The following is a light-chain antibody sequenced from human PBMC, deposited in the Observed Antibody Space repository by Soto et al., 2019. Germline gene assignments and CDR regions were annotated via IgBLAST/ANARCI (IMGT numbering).Light chain of an antibody. CDR1: QSISSY. Sequence: DIQMTQSPSSLSASVGDRVTITCRASQSISSYLNWYQQKPGKAPKLLIYTTSSLQSGVPSRFSGSGSGTDFTLTISSLQPEDFAIYYCQLSYSTPKTFGQGTKVEIK. V-gene: IGKV1-39*01. CDR2: TTS. J-gene: IGKJ1*01. CDR3: QLSYSTPKT.